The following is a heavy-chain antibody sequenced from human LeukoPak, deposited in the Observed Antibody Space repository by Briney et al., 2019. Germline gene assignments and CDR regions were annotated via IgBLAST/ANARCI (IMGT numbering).Heavy chain of an antibody. V-gene: IGHV3-21*04. CDR3: AFPQIFGVVTPFYYYYMDV. Sequence: PGGSLRLSCAASGFTFSSYSMNWVRQAPGKGLEWVSSISSGSSYIYYADSVKGRFTISRDNAKNSLYLQMNSLRAEDTAVYYCAFPQIFGVVTPFYYYYMDVWGKGTTVTVSS. D-gene: IGHD3-3*01. CDR1: GFTFSSYS. J-gene: IGHJ6*03. CDR2: ISSGSSYI.